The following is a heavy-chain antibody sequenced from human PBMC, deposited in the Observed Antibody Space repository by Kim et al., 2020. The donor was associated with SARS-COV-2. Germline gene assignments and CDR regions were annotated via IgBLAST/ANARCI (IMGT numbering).Heavy chain of an antibody. Sequence: AQKLQGRVTMTTDTSTSTAYMELRSLRSDDTAVYYCAGSVYGDYGGNFDYWGQGTLVTVSS. D-gene: IGHD4-17*01. CDR3: AGSVYGDYGGNFDY. J-gene: IGHJ4*02. V-gene: IGHV1-18*01.